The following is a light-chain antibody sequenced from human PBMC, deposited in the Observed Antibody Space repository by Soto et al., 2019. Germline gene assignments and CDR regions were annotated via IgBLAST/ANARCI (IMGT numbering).Light chain of an antibody. CDR2: DAS. CDR3: QQRSNWQLT. V-gene: IGKV3-11*01. J-gene: IGKJ4*01. Sequence: IELTQSLAILSLSPGERATLSCRASQSVSSYLAWYQQKPGQAPRLLIYDASNRATGIPARFSGSGSGTDFTLTISSLEPEDFAVYYCQQRSNWQLTFGGGTKADIK. CDR1: QSVSSY.